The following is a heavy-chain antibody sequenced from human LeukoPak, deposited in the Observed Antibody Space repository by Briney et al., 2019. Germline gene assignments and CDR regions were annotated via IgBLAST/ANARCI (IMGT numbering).Heavy chain of an antibody. D-gene: IGHD2-15*01. J-gene: IGHJ4*02. CDR2: IKSKTDGGTT. CDR3: TTARSYHGSSLIG. Sequence: GGSLRVSCAASGFTFSNAWMSCVRQAPGKGLEWVGRIKSKTDGGTTDYAAPVKGRFTISRDDSKNTLYLQMNSLKTEDTAVYYCTTARSYHGSSLIGWGQGTLVTVSS. CDR1: GFTFSNAW. V-gene: IGHV3-15*01.